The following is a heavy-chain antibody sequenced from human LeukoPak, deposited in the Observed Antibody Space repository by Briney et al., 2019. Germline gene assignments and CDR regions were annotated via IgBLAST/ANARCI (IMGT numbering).Heavy chain of an antibody. CDR2: IYTSGST. Sequence: KPSETLSLTCTVSGGSISSYYWSWLRQPPGKGLEWLGYIYTSGSTNYNPSLKSRVTISVDTSKNQFSLKLSSVTAADTAVYYCARHVSGGYSYGYYYYYYMDVWGKGTTVTVSS. D-gene: IGHD5-18*01. CDR1: GGSISSYY. V-gene: IGHV4-4*09. CDR3: ARHVSGGYSYGYYYYYYMDV. J-gene: IGHJ6*03.